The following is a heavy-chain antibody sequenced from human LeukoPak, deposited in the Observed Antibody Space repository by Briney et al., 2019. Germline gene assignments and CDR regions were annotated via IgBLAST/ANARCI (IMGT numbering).Heavy chain of an antibody. CDR1: GGSFSGYY. V-gene: IGHV4-34*01. J-gene: IGHJ4*02. D-gene: IGHD3-16*01. CDR3: ARAVRGDYFDY. Sequence: SETLSLTCAVYGGSFSGYYWSWIRQPPGKGLEWIGEINHSGSTNYNPSLKSRVAISVDTSKNQFSLKLSSVTAADTAVYYCARAVRGDYFDYWGQGTLVTVSS. CDR2: INHSGST.